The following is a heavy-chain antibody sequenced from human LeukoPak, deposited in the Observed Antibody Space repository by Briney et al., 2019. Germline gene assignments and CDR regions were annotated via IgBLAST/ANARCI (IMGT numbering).Heavy chain of an antibody. CDR2: IYYSGST. V-gene: IGHV4-59*08. CDR1: GGSISSYY. D-gene: IGHD6-13*01. J-gene: IGHJ4*02. CDR3: ARQREPGGYSSS. Sequence: PSETLSLTCTVSGGSISSYYWSWIRQPPGKGLEWIGHIYYSGSTNYNPSLKSRVTISVDTSKNQFSLKLSSVTAADTAVYYCARQREPGGYSSSWGQGTLVTVSS.